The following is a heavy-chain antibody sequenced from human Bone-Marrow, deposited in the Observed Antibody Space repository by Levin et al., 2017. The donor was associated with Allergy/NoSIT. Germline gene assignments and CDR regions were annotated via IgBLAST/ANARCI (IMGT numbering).Heavy chain of an antibody. CDR3: AKGVRVGHSSGWGYYFDS. D-gene: IGHD6-19*01. CDR2: IRWNSCAI. V-gene: IGHV3-9*01. Sequence: SCAASGFNFDEYAMHWVRLPPGKGLEWVSGIRWNSCAIALGYAESVKGRFTISRDNAKNSLYLQMDSLRAEDTALYYCAKGVRVGHSSGWGYYFDSWGQGTLVTVSS. J-gene: IGHJ4*02. CDR1: GFNFDEYA.